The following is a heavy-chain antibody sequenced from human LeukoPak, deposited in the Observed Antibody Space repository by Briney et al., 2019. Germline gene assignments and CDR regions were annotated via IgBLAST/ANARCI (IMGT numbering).Heavy chain of an antibody. CDR1: GGSISSYY. V-gene: IGHV4-59*01. CDR3: ARGILLTYYYYYMDV. CDR2: IYYSGST. Sequence: SETLSLTCTVSGGSISSYYWSWIRQPPGKGLEWIGYIYYSGSTNYNPSLKSRVTISVDTSKNQFSLKLSSVTAADTAVYYCARGILLTYYYYYMDVWGKGTTVTVSS. J-gene: IGHJ6*03.